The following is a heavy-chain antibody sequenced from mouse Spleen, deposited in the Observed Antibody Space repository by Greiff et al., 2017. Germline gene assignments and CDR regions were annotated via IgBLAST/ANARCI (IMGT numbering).Heavy chain of an antibody. J-gene: IGHJ2*01. V-gene: IGHV1-18*01. CDR3: ARKYYRYGHFDY. CDR2: INPNNGGT. CDR1: GYTFTDYN. Sequence: VHVKQSGPELVKPGASVKIPCKASGYTFTDYNMDWVKQSHGKSLEWIGDINPNNGGTIYNQKFKGKATLTVDKSSSTAYMELRSLTSEDTAVYYCARKYYRYGHFDYWGQGTTLTVSS. D-gene: IGHD2-14*01.